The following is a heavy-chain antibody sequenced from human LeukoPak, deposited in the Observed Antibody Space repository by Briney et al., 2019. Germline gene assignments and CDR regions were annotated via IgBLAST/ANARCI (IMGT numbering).Heavy chain of an antibody. CDR1: GFTFSSYS. CDR3: AREHPGYNYGFFDY. J-gene: IGHJ4*02. D-gene: IGHD5-18*01. Sequence: NPGGSLRLSCAASGFTFSSYSMNWVRQAPGKGLEWVSSNSSSSSYIYYADSVKGRFTISRDNAKNSLYLQMNSLRAEDTAVYYCAREHPGYNYGFFDYWGQGTLVTVSS. CDR2: NSSSSSYI. V-gene: IGHV3-21*01.